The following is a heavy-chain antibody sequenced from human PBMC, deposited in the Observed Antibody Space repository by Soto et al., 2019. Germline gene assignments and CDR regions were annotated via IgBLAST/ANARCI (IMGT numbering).Heavy chain of an antibody. CDR1: GGTFSSYA. CDR2: IIPIFGTA. D-gene: IGHD5-12*01. CDR3: ARDKSTMEGYNQFDS. V-gene: IGHV1-69*13. J-gene: IGHJ5*01. Sequence: SVKVSCKASGGTFSSYAIGWVRQAPGQGLEWMGGIIPIFGTANYAQKFQGRVTITADESTSTAYMELSSLRSEDTAVYYCARDKSTMEGYNQFDSWGPGTLVTVSS.